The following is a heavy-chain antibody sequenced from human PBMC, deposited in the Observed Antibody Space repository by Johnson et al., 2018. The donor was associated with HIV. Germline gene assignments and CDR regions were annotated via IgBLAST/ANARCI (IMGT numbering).Heavy chain of an antibody. CDR2: ISYDGSNI. J-gene: IGHJ3*02. Sequence: QVQLVESGGGVVQPGRSLRLSCAASGFTFSSYAMHWVRQAPGKGLEWVAVISYDGSNIYYADSVKGRFTISRDNSKNTLYLQMNSLRAEDTAVYYCSRGGHAVVAKPFGAFDIWGQGTMVTVSS. CDR3: SRGGHAVVAKPFGAFDI. D-gene: IGHD2-21*01. V-gene: IGHV3-30-3*01. CDR1: GFTFSSYA.